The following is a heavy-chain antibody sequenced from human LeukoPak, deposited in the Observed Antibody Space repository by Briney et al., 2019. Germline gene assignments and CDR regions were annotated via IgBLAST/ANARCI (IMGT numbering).Heavy chain of an antibody. D-gene: IGHD2-2*01. Sequence: PGGSLRLSCSASGFPFSSYGMHWVRQAPGKGLEWVAVIWYDGSNKYYADSVKGRFTISRDNSKNTLYLQMSSLRAEDTAVYYCARDVSCSSTSCYGYGMDVWAKGPRSPSP. CDR2: IWYDGSNK. V-gene: IGHV3-33*08. CDR3: ARDVSCSSTSCYGYGMDV. J-gene: IGHJ6*02. CDR1: GFPFSSYG.